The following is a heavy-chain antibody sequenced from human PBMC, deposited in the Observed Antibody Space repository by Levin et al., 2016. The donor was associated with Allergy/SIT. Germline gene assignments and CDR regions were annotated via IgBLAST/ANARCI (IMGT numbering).Heavy chain of an antibody. CDR3: ARYSSVWYADY. D-gene: IGHD6-19*01. CDR1: AFTFSSSN. J-gene: IGHJ4*02. CDR2: INSGGRT. Sequence: GESLKISCAASAFTFSSSNMGWVRQAPGKGLEWVSTINSGGRTQYIDSVKGRFTISRDNAKNTLYLLMNSLRAEDTAVYYCARYSSVWYADYWGQGTLVTVSS. V-gene: IGHV3-23*01.